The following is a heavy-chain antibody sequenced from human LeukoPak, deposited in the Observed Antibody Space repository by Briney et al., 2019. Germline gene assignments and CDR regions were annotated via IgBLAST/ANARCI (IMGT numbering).Heavy chain of an antibody. J-gene: IGHJ3*02. CDR1: GGSISSGGYS. CDR3: ARVSPFRNGGNSGAFDI. CDR2: IYHRGST. D-gene: IGHD4-23*01. V-gene: IGHV4-30-2*01. Sequence: PSETLSLTCAVSGGSISSGGYSWSWIRQPPGKGLEWIGYIYHRGSTYYNPSLKSRVTISVDRSKNQFSLKLSSVTAADTAVYYCARVSPFRNGGNSGAFDIWGQGTMVTVSS.